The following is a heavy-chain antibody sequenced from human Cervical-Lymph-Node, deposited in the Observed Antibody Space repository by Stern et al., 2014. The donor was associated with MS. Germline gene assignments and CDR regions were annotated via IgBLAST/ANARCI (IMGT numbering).Heavy chain of an antibody. V-gene: IGHV4-4*07. CDR1: VGSISDYY. CDR3: VRQTSVTSSLNFYFGMDV. Sequence: QLQLQESGPGLVKPSETLSLTCTVSVGSISDYYWNWIRQPAGKGLEWIGRIYRSGATNYNPSLKSRVTMSVDTPKNQFSLRLTSVSAADTAVYYCVRQTSVTSSLNFYFGMDVWGQGTTVTVSS. D-gene: IGHD4-17*01. CDR2: IYRSGAT. J-gene: IGHJ6*02.